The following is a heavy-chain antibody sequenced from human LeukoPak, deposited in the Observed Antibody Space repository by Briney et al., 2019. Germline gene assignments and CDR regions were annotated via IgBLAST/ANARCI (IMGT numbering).Heavy chain of an antibody. V-gene: IGHV3-7*01. D-gene: IGHD2-15*01. CDR2: IKQDGSEK. J-gene: IGHJ6*02. Sequence: GGSLRLSCAASGFTFSSYWMSWVRQAPGKGLEWVANIKQDGSEKYYVDSVKGRFTISRDNAKNSLYLQMNSLRAEDTAAYYCARVVVAGYYYYYYGVDVWGQGTTVTVSS. CDR3: ARVVVAGYYYYYYGVDV. CDR1: GFTFSSYW.